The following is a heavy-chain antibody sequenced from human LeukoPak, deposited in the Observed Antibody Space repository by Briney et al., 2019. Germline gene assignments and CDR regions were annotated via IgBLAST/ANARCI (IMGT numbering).Heavy chain of an antibody. V-gene: IGHV1-69*05. CDR2: IIPIFGTA. CDR3: ATSIAAAGGFDY. J-gene: IGHJ4*02. D-gene: IGHD6-13*01. Sequence: SVKVSCKASGGTFSSYAISWVRQAPGQGLEWMGGIIPIFGTANYAQKFQGRVTITTDESTSTAYMELSSLRSEDTAVYYRATSIAAAGGFDYWGQGTLVTVSS. CDR1: GGTFSSYA.